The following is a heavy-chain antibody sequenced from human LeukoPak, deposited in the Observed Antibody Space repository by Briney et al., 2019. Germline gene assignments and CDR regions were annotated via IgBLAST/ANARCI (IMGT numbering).Heavy chain of an antibody. Sequence: GGSLRLSCAASGFTFSSYAMSWVRQAPGKGLEWVSAISGSGGSTYYADSVKGRFTISRDNSKNTLYLQMNSLRAEDTAVYYCAGWSVVVPARPEAFDIWGQGTMVTVPS. CDR3: AGWSVVVPARPEAFDI. CDR2: ISGSGGST. CDR1: GFTFSSYA. J-gene: IGHJ3*02. D-gene: IGHD2-2*01. V-gene: IGHV3-23*01.